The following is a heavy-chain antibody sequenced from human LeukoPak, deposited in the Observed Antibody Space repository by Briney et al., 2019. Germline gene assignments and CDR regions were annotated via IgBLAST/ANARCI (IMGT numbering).Heavy chain of an antibody. CDR3: AGTDYDSSGYPLDY. V-gene: IGHV3-30-3*01. J-gene: IGHJ4*02. CDR1: GFTFSSYA. Sequence: GGSLRLSCAASGFTFSSYAMPWVRQAPGKGLEWVAVISYDGSNKYYADSVKGRFTISRDNSKNTLYLQMNSLRAEDTAVYYCAGTDYDSSGYPLDYWGQGTLVTVSS. D-gene: IGHD3-22*01. CDR2: ISYDGSNK.